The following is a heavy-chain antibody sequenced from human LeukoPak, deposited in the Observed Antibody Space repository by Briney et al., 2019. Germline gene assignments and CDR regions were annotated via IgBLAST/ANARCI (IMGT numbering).Heavy chain of an antibody. V-gene: IGHV1-2*02. D-gene: IGHD4-17*01. CDR3: ARDDYGDYGFHGEFDP. Sequence: GASVKVSCKASGYTFTGYYMHWVRQAPGQGLEWMGWINPNSGGTNYAQKLQGRVTMTTDTSTSTAYMELRSLRSDDTAVYYCARDDYGDYGFHGEFDPWGQGTLVTVSS. CDR1: GYTFTGYY. J-gene: IGHJ5*02. CDR2: INPNSGGT.